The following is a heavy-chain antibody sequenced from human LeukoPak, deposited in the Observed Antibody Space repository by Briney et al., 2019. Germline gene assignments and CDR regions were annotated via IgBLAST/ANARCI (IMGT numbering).Heavy chain of an antibody. D-gene: IGHD3-22*01. J-gene: IGHJ4*02. CDR2: FDPEDYET. CDR3: ATWSGYYYFY. V-gene: IGHV1-24*01. Sequence: ASVKVSCKVSGYTLTELSMHWVRQAPGKGLEWMGGFDPEDYETVYAQKFQGRVSMTEDKSTDTAYMELSSLRSEDTAVYYCATWSGYYYFYWGQGTLVTVSS. CDR1: GYTLTELS.